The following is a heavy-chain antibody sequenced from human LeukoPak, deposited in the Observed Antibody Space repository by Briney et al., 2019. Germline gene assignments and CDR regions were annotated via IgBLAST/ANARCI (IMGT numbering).Heavy chain of an antibody. J-gene: IGHJ3*02. Sequence: PSETLSLTCTVSGGSISSYYWSWIRQPPGKGLEWIGYIYYIGSTNYNPSLKSRVTISVDTSKNQFSLKLSSVTAADTAVYYCARDATYYYGSGSYQDAFDIWGQGTMVTVSS. V-gene: IGHV4-59*01. CDR3: ARDATYYYGSGSYQDAFDI. CDR1: GGSISSYY. D-gene: IGHD3-10*01. CDR2: IYYIGST.